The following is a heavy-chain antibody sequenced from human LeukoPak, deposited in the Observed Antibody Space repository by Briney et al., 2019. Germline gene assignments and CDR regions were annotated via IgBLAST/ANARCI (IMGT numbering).Heavy chain of an antibody. CDR2: IWYDGSNK. CDR3: ARDSIAVGSFGAGYYGMDV. J-gene: IGHJ6*02. D-gene: IGHD6-19*01. CDR1: GFTFSSYG. V-gene: IGHV3-33*01. Sequence: GGSLRLSCAASGFTFSSYGMHWVRQAPGKGLEWVAVIWYDGSNKYYADSVKGRFTISRDNSKNTLYLQMNSLRAEDTAVYYCARDSIAVGSFGAGYYGMDVWGQGTTVTVSS.